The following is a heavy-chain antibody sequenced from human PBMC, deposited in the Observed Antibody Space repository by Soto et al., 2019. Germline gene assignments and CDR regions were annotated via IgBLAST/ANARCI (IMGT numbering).Heavy chain of an antibody. CDR3: ARDIHTVDDYYGMDV. J-gene: IGHJ6*02. CDR1: GGSISSGGYY. CDR2: IYYSGST. V-gene: IGHV4-31*03. D-gene: IGHD4-17*01. Sequence: SETLSLTCTVSGGSISSGGYYWSWIRQHPGKGLEWIGYIYYSGSTYYNPSLKSRVTISVDTSKNQFSLKLSSVTAADTAVYYCARDIHTVDDYYGMDVWGQGTTVTVSS.